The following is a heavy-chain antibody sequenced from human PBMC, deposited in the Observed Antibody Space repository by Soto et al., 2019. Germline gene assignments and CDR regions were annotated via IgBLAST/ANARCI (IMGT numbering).Heavy chain of an antibody. CDR1: GGSISSYY. V-gene: IGHV4-59*08. CDR2: IYYSGST. D-gene: IGHD6-13*01. Sequence: SETLSVTCTVSGGSISSYYWSWIRQPPWKGLEWIGYIYYSGSTNYNPSLKSRVTISVDTSKNQFSLKLSSLTAADTAVYYCARIATAGTRQYYYYYMDIWGKGTSVTASS. CDR3: ARIATAGTRQYYYYYMDI. J-gene: IGHJ6*03.